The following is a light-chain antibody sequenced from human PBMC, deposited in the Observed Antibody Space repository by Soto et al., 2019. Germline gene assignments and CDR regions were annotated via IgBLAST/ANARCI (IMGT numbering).Light chain of an antibody. J-gene: IGKJ1*01. Sequence: IQITQSASTLPASVGDRVTITCRASQSISAWLAWYQQKPGKAPKLLIFDASTLQSGVPSRFSGSGSGTEFTLTISSLQPDDFATYYCQQYNTFSTFGQGTKVDIK. CDR1: QSISAW. V-gene: IGKV1-5*01. CDR2: DAS. CDR3: QQYNTFST.